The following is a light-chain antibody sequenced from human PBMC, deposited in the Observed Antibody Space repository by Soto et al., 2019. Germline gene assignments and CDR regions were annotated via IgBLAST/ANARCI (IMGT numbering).Light chain of an antibody. V-gene: IGKV3-20*01. CDR3: QQYGSSLGVT. J-gene: IGKJ4*01. CDR1: QSVSSSY. CDR2: GAS. Sequence: EILLTQSPGTLSLSPGERATLSCRASQSVSSSYLAWYQQKPGQAPRLIIYGASSRANGIPDRFSGSGSGTDFTLTISRLEPEDFAVYYCQQYGSSLGVTFGGGTKVDIK.